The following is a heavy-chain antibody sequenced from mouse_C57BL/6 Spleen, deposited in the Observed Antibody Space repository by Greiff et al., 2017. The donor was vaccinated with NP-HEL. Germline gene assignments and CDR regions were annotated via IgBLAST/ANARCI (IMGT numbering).Heavy chain of an antibody. Sequence: EVQGVESGGGLVQPGGSMKLSCVASGFTFSNYWMNWVRQSPEKGLEWVAQIRLKSDNYATHYAESVKGSFTISRDDSKSSVYLQMNNLRAEDTGIYYCTPDEIYYDSAWFAYWGQGTLVTVSA. CDR2: IRLKSDNYAT. D-gene: IGHD2-4*01. CDR3: TPDEIYYDSAWFAY. V-gene: IGHV6-3*01. CDR1: GFTFSNYW. J-gene: IGHJ3*01.